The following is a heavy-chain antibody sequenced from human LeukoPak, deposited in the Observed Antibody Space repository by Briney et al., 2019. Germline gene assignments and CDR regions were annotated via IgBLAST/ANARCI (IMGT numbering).Heavy chain of an antibody. V-gene: IGHV3-23*01. CDR1: GFTFSSYA. Sequence: GGSLRLSCAASGFTFSSYAMSWVRQAPGKGLAWVSAISGSGGSTYYADSVKGRFTISRDNSKNTLYLQMNSLRAEDTAVYYCAKDLVRWLQLAPGAFDIWGQGTMVTVSS. CDR2: ISGSGGST. J-gene: IGHJ3*02. D-gene: IGHD5-24*01. CDR3: AKDLVRWLQLAPGAFDI.